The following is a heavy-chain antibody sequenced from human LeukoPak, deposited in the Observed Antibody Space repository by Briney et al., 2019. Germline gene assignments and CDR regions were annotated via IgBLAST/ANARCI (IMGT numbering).Heavy chain of an antibody. CDR2: MYYRGST. CDR1: GASISSYS. D-gene: IGHD3/OR15-3a*01. CDR3: ARGDGNDFKWFDP. V-gene: IGHV4-59*01. J-gene: IGHJ5*02. Sequence: SETLSLTCTISGASISSYSWNWIRQPPGRGLEWIGYMYYRGSTNFNPSLRSRVSMSLETSKNQFSLKLSSVTAADTAVYYCARGDGNDFKWFDPWGQGTLVTVSS.